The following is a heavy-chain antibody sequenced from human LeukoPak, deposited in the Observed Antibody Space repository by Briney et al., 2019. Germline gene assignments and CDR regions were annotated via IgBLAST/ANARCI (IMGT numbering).Heavy chain of an antibody. CDR3: ARGLFLSGYLDAFDI. Sequence: EPGGSLRLSCAASGFTVSNKYMTWVRQAPGKGLEWVSLIYSDGRTYYADSVKGRCTISRDNSKNTPYLQMNSLRVEDTAVYYCARGLFLSGYLDAFDIWGQGTVVTVSS. CDR2: IYSDGRT. CDR1: GFTVSNKY. J-gene: IGHJ3*02. V-gene: IGHV3-53*01. D-gene: IGHD3-22*01.